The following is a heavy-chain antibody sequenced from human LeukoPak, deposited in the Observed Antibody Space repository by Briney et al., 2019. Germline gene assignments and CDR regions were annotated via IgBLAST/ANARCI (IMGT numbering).Heavy chain of an antibody. CDR1: GFTISNAW. D-gene: IGHD6-19*01. CDR2: ISSSGSTI. CDR3: ARGRQWLDY. V-gene: IGHV3-48*03. J-gene: IGHJ4*02. Sequence: LPGGSLRLSCAASGFTISNAWMNWVRQAPGKGLEWVSYISSSGSTIYYADSVKGRFTISRDNAKNSLYLQMNSLRAEDTAVYYCARGRQWLDYWGQGTLVTVSS.